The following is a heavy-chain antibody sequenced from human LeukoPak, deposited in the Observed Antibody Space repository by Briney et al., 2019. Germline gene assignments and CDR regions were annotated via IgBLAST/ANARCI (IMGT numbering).Heavy chain of an antibody. D-gene: IGHD2-8*01. CDR1: GVSFSGYY. CDR3: ARGHRRYCTNGVCTKYGEGPFDY. CDR2: INHSGST. V-gene: IGHV4-34*01. Sequence: PSETLSLTCAVYGVSFSGYYWSWIRQPPGKGLEWIGEINHSGSTNYNPSLKSRVTISVDTSKNQFSLKLSSVTAADTAVYYCARGHRRYCTNGVCTKYGEGPFDYWDQGTLVTVSS. J-gene: IGHJ4*02.